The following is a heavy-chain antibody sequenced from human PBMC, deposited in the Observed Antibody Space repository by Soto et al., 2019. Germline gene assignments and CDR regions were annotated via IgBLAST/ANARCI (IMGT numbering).Heavy chain of an antibody. CDR3: ARDGIYCSSTSCYGLHYYYGMGV. CDR2: IWYDGSNK. Sequence: QVQLVESGGGVVQPGRSLRLSCAASGFTFSSYGMHWVRQAPGKGLEWVAVIWYDGSNKYYADSVKGRFTISRDNSKNTLYLQMNSLRAEDTAVYYCARDGIYCSSTSCYGLHYYYGMGVWGQGTTVTVSS. D-gene: IGHD2-2*01. J-gene: IGHJ6*02. V-gene: IGHV3-33*01. CDR1: GFTFSSYG.